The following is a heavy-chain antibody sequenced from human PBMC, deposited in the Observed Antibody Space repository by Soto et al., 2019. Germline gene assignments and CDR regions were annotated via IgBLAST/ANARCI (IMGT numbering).Heavy chain of an antibody. CDR3: ARDVLGGRYSMDV. V-gene: IGHV3-64*01. Sequence: VQLVESGGGLVQPGGSLRLSCAASGFTFSSYAMHWVRQAPGKGLEYVSAISSNGGSTYYANSVKGRFTISRDNSKNTLYLQMGRLRAADMAVYYCARDVLGGRYSMDVWGQGTTVTVSS. CDR2: ISSNGGST. J-gene: IGHJ6*03. CDR1: GFTFSSYA. D-gene: IGHD1-26*01.